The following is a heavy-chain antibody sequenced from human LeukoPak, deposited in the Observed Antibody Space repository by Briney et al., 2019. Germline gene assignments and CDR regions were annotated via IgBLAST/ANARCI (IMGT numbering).Heavy chain of an antibody. Sequence: GGSLRLSCAASGFTFNTYAMSWVRQAPGKGLEWVAAVSGSGAGTYYADSVKGRFTISRDNSKTIMYLQMNSLRAEDTAVYYCAKDHGVLMVYAILDYWGQGTLVTVSS. CDR2: VSGSGAGT. CDR3: AKDHGVLMVYAILDY. J-gene: IGHJ4*02. CDR1: GFTFNTYA. V-gene: IGHV3-23*01. D-gene: IGHD2-8*01.